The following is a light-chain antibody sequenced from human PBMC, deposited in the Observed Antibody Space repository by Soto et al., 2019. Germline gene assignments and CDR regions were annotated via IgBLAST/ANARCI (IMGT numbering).Light chain of an antibody. Sequence: QPVLTQPSSLSASPGASASLTCTLRSGISVGTYRIYWFQQKPGSPPQYLLRYRSDSDKQQGSGVPSRFSASKDASANAGILVISGLQSDDEADYYCMIWHSSAYVFGRGTKLTVL. CDR1: SGISVGTYR. CDR2: YRSDSDK. CDR3: MIWHSSAYV. V-gene: IGLV5-45*03. J-gene: IGLJ1*01.